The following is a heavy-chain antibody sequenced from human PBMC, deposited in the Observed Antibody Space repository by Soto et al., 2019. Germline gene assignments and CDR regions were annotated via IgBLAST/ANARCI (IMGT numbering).Heavy chain of an antibody. CDR2: INPSGGST. J-gene: IGHJ6*03. V-gene: IGHV1-46*03. CDR1: GYTFTSYY. Sequence: GASVKGSCKASGYTFTSYYMHWVRQAPGQGLEWMGIINPSGGSTSYAQKFQGRVTMTRDTSTSTVYMELSSLRSEDTAVYYCARTSIAARRTSNYYYYYYMDVWGKGTTVTVSS. D-gene: IGHD6-6*01. CDR3: ARTSIAARRTSNYYYYYYMDV.